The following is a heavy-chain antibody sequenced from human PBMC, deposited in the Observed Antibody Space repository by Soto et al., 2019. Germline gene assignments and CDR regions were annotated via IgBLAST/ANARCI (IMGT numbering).Heavy chain of an antibody. V-gene: IGHV1-2*04. J-gene: IGHJ4*02. CDR2: INPNSGGT. CDR3: ARGDIVGATSSHFDY. CDR1: GYTFTGYY. Sequence: QVQLVQSGAEVKKPGASVKVSCKASGYTFTGYYMHWVRQAPGQGLEWMGWINPNSGGTNYAQKFQGWVTMTRDTSISTAYMELSRLRSDDTAVYYCARGDIVGATSSHFDYWGQGTLVTVSS. D-gene: IGHD1-26*01.